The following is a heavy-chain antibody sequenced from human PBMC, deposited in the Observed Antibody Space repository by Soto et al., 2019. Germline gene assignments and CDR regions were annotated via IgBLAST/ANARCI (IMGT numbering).Heavy chain of an antibody. CDR2: ISAYNGNT. Sequence: ASVKVSCKASGYTFTSYGISWVRQAPGQGLEWMGWISAYNGNTNYAQKLQGRVTMTTDTSTSTAYMELSRLRSDDTAVYYCARDVGGGVYSSSWYQGPFDYWGQGTLVTVSS. D-gene: IGHD6-13*01. V-gene: IGHV1-18*01. CDR1: GYTFTSYG. CDR3: ARDVGGGVYSSSWYQGPFDY. J-gene: IGHJ4*02.